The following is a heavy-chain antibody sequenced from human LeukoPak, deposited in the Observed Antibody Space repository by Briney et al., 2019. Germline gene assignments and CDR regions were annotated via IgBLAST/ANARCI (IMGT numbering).Heavy chain of an antibody. J-gene: IGHJ3*02. V-gene: IGHV3-48*02. D-gene: IGHD3-16*01. CDR2: ISSSSRAI. Sequence: GGSLRLSCAASGFAFSTYYMNWARQAPGTGLEWVSYISSSSRAIYYADSVKGRFTISRDNAKTSLYLQMSSLRDEDTALYFCARSFGDKSFDAFDIWGQGTLVTVSS. CDR1: GFAFSTYY. CDR3: ARSFGDKSFDAFDI.